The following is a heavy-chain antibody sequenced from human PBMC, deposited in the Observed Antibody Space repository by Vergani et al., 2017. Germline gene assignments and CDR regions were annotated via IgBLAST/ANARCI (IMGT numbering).Heavy chain of an antibody. Sequence: QVQLVQSGAEVKKPGASVKVSCEGSGYTFRNYGISWVRQAPGEGLDWLGWISVYNGETKFAQKFQGRVTLTRDTSTDTAYMEMGSLRSDDTAVYYCSRDRGNSGDYNFDYWGQGTLVTVSS. CDR1: GYTFRNYG. CDR3: SRDRGNSGDYNFDY. D-gene: IGHD1-26*01. CDR2: ISVYNGET. J-gene: IGHJ4*02. V-gene: IGHV1-18*04.